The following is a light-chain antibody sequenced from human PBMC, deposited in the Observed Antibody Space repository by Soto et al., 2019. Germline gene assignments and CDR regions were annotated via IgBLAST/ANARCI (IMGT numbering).Light chain of an antibody. CDR1: ESLLYNNTYNY. Sequence: EIVMTQSPLTLPVTPGEPSSIPCSSSESLLYNNTYNYLDWYVQKPGQSPQLLIYFGSNRAPGVPDRFSGSGSGTDFTLKINRVEAEDVGTYYCMQALQSLTFGQGTDWRL. V-gene: IGKV2-28*01. CDR3: MQALQSLT. CDR2: FGS. J-gene: IGKJ5*01.